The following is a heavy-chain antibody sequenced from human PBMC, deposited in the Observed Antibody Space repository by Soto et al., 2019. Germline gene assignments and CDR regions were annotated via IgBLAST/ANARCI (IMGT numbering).Heavy chain of an antibody. J-gene: IGHJ4*02. CDR1: GYTFTEYD. CDR2: VSPENRNA. V-gene: IGHV1-8*01. Sequence: ASVKVSCKTSGYTFTEYDINWVRQAPGQGLEYMGWVSPENRNAGYAPQFRGRVSVTADTSINTVYLELTTLTYEDTAVYYCEVTTGYWGQGTMVTVSS. D-gene: IGHD4-17*01. CDR3: EVTTGY.